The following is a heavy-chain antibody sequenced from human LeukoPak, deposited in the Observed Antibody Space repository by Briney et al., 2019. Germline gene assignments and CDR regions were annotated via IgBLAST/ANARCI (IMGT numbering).Heavy chain of an antibody. Sequence: ASVKVSCKASGYTFTSYYMHWVRQAPGQGLEWMGWINPNSGGTNYAQKFQGRVTMTRDTSISTAYMELSRLRSDDTAVYYCARDGPSVTTHYYYYYMDVWGKGTTVTISS. V-gene: IGHV1-2*02. D-gene: IGHD4-17*01. J-gene: IGHJ6*03. CDR3: ARDGPSVTTHYYYYYMDV. CDR2: INPNSGGT. CDR1: GYTFTSYY.